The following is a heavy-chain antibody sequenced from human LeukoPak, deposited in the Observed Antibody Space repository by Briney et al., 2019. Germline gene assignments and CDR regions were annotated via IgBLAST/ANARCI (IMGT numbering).Heavy chain of an antibody. CDR1: GGSISSGDYY. Sequence: SETLSLTCTVSGGSISSGDYYWSWIRQPPGKGLEWIGYIYYSGSTYYNPSLKSRVTISVDTSKNQFSLKLSSVTAAGTAVYYCAREETDYYDSSEGFDPWGQGTLVTVSS. J-gene: IGHJ5*02. CDR2: IYYSGST. V-gene: IGHV4-30-4*01. D-gene: IGHD3-22*01. CDR3: AREETDYYDSSEGFDP.